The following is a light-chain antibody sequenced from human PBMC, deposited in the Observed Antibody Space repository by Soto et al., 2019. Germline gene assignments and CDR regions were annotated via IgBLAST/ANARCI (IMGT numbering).Light chain of an antibody. CDR2: EVN. Sequence: QSALTQPASVSGSPVQSITISCTGTSSDVGSYDLVSWYQHHSGKAPKIIIYEVNKRPSGISDRFSGSKSGNTASLTISGLQAEDEADYFCCSFVRTNGLLFGGATKLTVL. CDR1: SSDVGSYDL. J-gene: IGLJ2*01. CDR3: CSFVRTNGLL. V-gene: IGLV2-23*02.